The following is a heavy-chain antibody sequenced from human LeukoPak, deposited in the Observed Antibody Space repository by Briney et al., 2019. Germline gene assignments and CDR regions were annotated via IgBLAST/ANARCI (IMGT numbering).Heavy chain of an antibody. D-gene: IGHD1-26*01. J-gene: IGHJ5*02. CDR2: ITSNGGST. Sequence: GGSLRLSCSASGFTFSTNSMHWVRQAPGKGLEFVSAITSNGGSTYYADSVKGRFTISRDDSKNTLCLQMSSLRAEDTAVYYCVTVGMTSIWSYLRFDPRGQGTLVSVSS. CDR3: VTVGMTSIWSYLRFDP. V-gene: IGHV3-64D*08. CDR1: GFTFSTNS.